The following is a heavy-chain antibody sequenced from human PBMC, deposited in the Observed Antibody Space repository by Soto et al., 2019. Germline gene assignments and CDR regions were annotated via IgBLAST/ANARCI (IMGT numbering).Heavy chain of an antibody. J-gene: IGHJ4*02. CDR1: GGSFSGYY. CDR3: ARDLRPYGVTAFDY. D-gene: IGHD2-21*02. CDR2: INHSGST. Sequence: SETLSLTCAVYGGSFSGYYWSWIRQPPGKGLEWIGEINHSGSTNYNPSLKSRVTISVDTSKNQFSLKLSSVTAADTAVYYCARDLRPYGVTAFDYWGQGALVTVSS. V-gene: IGHV4-34*01.